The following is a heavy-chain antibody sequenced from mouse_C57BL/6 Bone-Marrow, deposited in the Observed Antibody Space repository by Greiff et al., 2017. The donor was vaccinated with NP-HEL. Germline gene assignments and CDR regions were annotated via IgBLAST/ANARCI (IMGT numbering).Heavy chain of an antibody. CDR1: GFNIKDYY. D-gene: IGHD2-3*01. V-gene: IGHV14-2*01. Sequence: EVQLQESGAELVKPGASVKLSCTASGFNIKDYYMHWVKQRTEQGLEWIGRIDPEDGETKYAPNFQGQATITADTSSNTDYLQLSSLTSEDTAVYYCAREWLLRDYYAMDYWGQGTSVTVSS. J-gene: IGHJ4*01. CDR3: AREWLLRDYYAMDY. CDR2: IDPEDGET.